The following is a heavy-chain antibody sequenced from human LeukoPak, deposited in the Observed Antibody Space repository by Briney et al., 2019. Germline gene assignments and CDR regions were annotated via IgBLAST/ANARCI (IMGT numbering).Heavy chain of an antibody. V-gene: IGHV1-69*05. Sequence: ASVRVSRTASGGTFSSYAISWVRQAPGQGLEWMGGIIPIFGTANYAQKFQGRVTITTDESTSTAYMELSSLRSENTAVYYCARGVTYYYDSSGSALGYWGQGTLVTVSS. CDR2: IIPIFGTA. CDR3: ARGVTYYYDSSGSALGY. J-gene: IGHJ4*02. CDR1: GGTFSSYA. D-gene: IGHD3-22*01.